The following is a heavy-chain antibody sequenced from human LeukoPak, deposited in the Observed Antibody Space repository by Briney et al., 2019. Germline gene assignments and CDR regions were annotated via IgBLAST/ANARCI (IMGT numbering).Heavy chain of an antibody. CDR1: GYTFTSHH. J-gene: IGHJ4*02. CDR3: ARGRPTNLGGIY. CDR2: MNPDTGNT. D-gene: IGHD7-27*01. V-gene: IGHV1-8*01. Sequence: ASVKVSCKASGYTFTSHHINWVRQAAGQGLEWMGWMNPDTGNTAYAQKFQARVTMTWDTSISTAYVELGSPRSEDTAVYYCARGRPTNLGGIYWGQGTLVTVSS.